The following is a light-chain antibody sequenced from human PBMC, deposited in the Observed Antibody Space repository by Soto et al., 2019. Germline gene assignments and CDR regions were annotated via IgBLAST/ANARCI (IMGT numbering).Light chain of an antibody. J-gene: IGLJ1*01. Sequence: QSVLAQPPSASGSPGQSVTIACTGTSSDVGGYNYVSWYQEHPGKAPKVIIYEVSKRPSGVPDRFSGYKSGHTASLTVSGLQAEDEADYYCCSYAGSNTFAFGTGTKVTVL. V-gene: IGLV2-8*01. CDR1: SSDVGGYNY. CDR2: EVS. CDR3: CSYAGSNTFA.